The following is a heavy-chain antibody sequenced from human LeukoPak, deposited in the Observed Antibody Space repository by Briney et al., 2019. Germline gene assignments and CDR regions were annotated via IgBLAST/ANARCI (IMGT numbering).Heavy chain of an antibody. CDR2: IYYSGST. V-gene: IGHV4-59*08. Sequence: SETLSLTCTVSGGSISSYYWSWIRQPPGKGLEWIEYIYYSGSTNYNPSLKSRVTTSVDTSKNQFSLKLSSVTAADTAVYYCARGSGRYDTLTGHTVNWFDPWGQGTLVTVSS. CDR3: ARGSGRYDTLTGHTVNWFDP. D-gene: IGHD3-9*01. CDR1: GGSISSYY. J-gene: IGHJ5*02.